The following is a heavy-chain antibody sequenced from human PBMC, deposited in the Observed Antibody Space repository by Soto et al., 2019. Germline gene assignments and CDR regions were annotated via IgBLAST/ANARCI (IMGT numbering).Heavy chain of an antibody. CDR1: GFTFSSNY. V-gene: IGHV3-66*01. CDR3: ASLQWGTSSFEY. CDR2: ISRGGST. Sequence: EVQLVESGGGLVQPGGSLRLSCAASGFTFSSNYMNWVRQTPGKGLEWVTVISRGGSTNYAASVKGIFTIFRDNSKNTVYLQMNRLSVEDRGVYHCASLQWGTSSFEYWGQGALGTGSS. J-gene: IGHJ4*02. D-gene: IGHD3-16*01.